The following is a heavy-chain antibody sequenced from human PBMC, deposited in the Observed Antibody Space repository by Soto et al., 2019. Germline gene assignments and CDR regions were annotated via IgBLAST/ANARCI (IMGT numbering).Heavy chain of an antibody. CDR3: ARVEVVNYYYTMDV. CDR2: INSRSSHI. J-gene: IGHJ6*02. Sequence: GWSLRLSCAASGFTFSTYSMNWVRQAPGKGLEWVSSINSRSSHIYYADSMKGRFTISRDNAKNSLYLQMNSLRAEDTAVYYCARVEVVNYYYTMDVWGQGTTVTVSS. D-gene: IGHD2-21*01. V-gene: IGHV3-21*01. CDR1: GFTFSTYS.